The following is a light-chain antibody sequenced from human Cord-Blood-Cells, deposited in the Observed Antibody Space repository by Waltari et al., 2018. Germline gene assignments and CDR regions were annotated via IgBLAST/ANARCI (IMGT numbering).Light chain of an antibody. J-gene: IGLJ1*01. CDR3: SSYTSSSTYV. CDR2: EVS. V-gene: IGLV2-14*01. CDR1: SSDVGGYNY. Sequence: QSALTQPASVSGSPGQSITISCTGTSSDVGGYNYVSWYQQHPGKAPKLMIYEVSNRPSGVSNRVSGSKSGNTAPLTISGLQAEDEADYYCSSYTSSSTYVFGTGTKVTVL.